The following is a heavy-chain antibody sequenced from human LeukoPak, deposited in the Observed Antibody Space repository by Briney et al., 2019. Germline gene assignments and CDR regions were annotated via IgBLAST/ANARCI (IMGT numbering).Heavy chain of an antibody. D-gene: IGHD5-12*01. CDR3: ARSRGYSGYDHFDY. CDR1: GFSFSSYA. J-gene: IGHJ4*02. CDR2: ISSSGGST. V-gene: IGHV3-23*01. Sequence: PGGSLRLSCAASGFSFSSYAMSWVRQAPGKGLEWVSTISSSGGSTYYADSVKGRFTISRDNSKNTLYLQMNSLRAEDTAVYYCARSRGYSGYDHFDYWGQGTLVTVSS.